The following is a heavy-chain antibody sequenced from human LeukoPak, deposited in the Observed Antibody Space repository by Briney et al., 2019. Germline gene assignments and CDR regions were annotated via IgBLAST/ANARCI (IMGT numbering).Heavy chain of an antibody. J-gene: IGHJ4*02. D-gene: IGHD3-10*01. CDR1: GFTFSNYW. CDR3: AKDIHYFQSDY. V-gene: IGHV3-7*04. Sequence: GGSLRLSCTASGFTFSNYWMIWVRQAPGKGLEWVASIKQDGSEKQYVGSVRGRFTISRDNANNVLDLQMNSLTAEDTAVYYSAKDIHYFQSDYWGQGTLVTVSS. CDR2: IKQDGSEK.